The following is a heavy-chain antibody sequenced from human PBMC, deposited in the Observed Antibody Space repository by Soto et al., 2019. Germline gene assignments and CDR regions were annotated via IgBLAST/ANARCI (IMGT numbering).Heavy chain of an antibody. CDR2: INPNSGGT. D-gene: IGHD1-26*01. Sequence: GASVKVSCKASGYTFTGYYMHWVRQALGQGLEWMGWINPNSGGTNYAQKFQGWVTMTRDMSISTAYMELSRLRSDDTAVYYCARNIVGANHDAFDIWGQGTMVTVSS. J-gene: IGHJ3*02. CDR1: GYTFTGYY. CDR3: ARNIVGANHDAFDI. V-gene: IGHV1-2*04.